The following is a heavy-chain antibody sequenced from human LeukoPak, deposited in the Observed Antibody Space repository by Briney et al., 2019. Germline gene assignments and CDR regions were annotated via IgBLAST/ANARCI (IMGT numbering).Heavy chain of an antibody. CDR3: ARVGSSGWYLS. Sequence: GGSLRLSCAASGFTFSSYAMHWVRQAPGKGLEWVAVISYDGSNKYYADSVKGRFTISRDNSKNTLYLQMNSLRAEDTAVYYCARVGSSGWYLSWGQGTLVTVSS. CDR1: GFTFSSYA. J-gene: IGHJ4*02. V-gene: IGHV3-30-3*01. D-gene: IGHD6-19*01. CDR2: ISYDGSNK.